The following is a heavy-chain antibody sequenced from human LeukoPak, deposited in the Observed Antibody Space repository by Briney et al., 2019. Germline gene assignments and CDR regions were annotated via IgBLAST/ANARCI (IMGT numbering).Heavy chain of an antibody. D-gene: IGHD2-2*01. J-gene: IGHJ4*02. CDR1: GGSISSYY. V-gene: IGHV4-59*08. Sequence: SETLSLTCTVSGGSISSYYWSWIRQPPGKGLEWIGYIYYSGSTYYNPSLKSRVTISVDTSKNQFSLKLSSVTAADTAVYYCARHVGRVVVPAAIDYWGQGTLVTVSS. CDR2: IYYSGST. CDR3: ARHVGRVVVPAAIDY.